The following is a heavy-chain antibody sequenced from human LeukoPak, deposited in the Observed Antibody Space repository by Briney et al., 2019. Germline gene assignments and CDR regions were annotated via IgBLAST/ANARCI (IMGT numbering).Heavy chain of an antibody. J-gene: IGHJ5*02. D-gene: IGHD6-13*01. V-gene: IGHV4-38-2*02. CDR2: IYHSGST. CDR3: ARHRKRGYDSSSGVDP. CDR1: GYSISSGYY. Sequence: PSETLSLTCTVSGYSISSGYYWGWIRQPPGKGLEWIGFIYHSGSTYYNPSLKSRVTISVDTSKNQFSLKLSSVTAADTAVYYCARHRKRGYDSSSGVDPWGQGTLVTVSS.